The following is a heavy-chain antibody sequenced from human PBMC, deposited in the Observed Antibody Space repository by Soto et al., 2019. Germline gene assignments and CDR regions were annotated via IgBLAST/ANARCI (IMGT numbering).Heavy chain of an antibody. CDR1: GYTFTSYG. Sequence: SVKVSCKASGYTFTSYGISWVRQAPGQGLEWMGWISAYNGNTNYAQKLQGRVTMTTDTSTSTAYMELRSLRSDDTAVYYCARASPRYDFWSGYYPNYYYYGMDVWGQGTTVTVSS. CDR2: ISAYNGNT. V-gene: IGHV1-18*01. J-gene: IGHJ6*02. CDR3: ARASPRYDFWSGYYPNYYYYGMDV. D-gene: IGHD3-3*01.